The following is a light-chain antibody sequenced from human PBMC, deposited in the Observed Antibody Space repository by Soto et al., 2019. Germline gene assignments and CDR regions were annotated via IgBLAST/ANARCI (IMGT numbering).Light chain of an antibody. Sequence: IQLTQSPSSLSASVGHRVTITCRASQGIGSYLAWYQQKPGEAPKLLIFAASSLQSGVPSRFSGCGYGTDFTLTISSLQAEDCATYYSQQLSTYPSTFGGGTKVETK. CDR2: AAS. CDR3: QQLSTYPST. CDR1: QGIGSY. V-gene: IGKV1-9*01. J-gene: IGKJ4*01.